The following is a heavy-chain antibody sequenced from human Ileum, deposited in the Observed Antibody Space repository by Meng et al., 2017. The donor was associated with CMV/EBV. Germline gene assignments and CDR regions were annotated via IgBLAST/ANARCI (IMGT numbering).Heavy chain of an antibody. D-gene: IGHD1-1*01. J-gene: IGHJ4*02. CDR2: ISGGSGDT. Sequence: QVGLLGVGGTFAQPVGPLRLPWLASGFTFSDYYMSWYRQAPGKGLECISYISGGSGDTNYADSVKGRFIISRDNAQNSLFLQMNSLRAEDTAIYYCTRTTRVPEFWGQGTLVTVSS. CDR1: GFTFSDYY. V-gene: IGHV3-11*03. CDR3: TRTTRVPEF.